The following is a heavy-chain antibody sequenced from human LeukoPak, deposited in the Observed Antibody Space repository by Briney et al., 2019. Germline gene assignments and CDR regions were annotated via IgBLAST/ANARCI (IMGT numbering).Heavy chain of an antibody. CDR1: GFSFSDHY. V-gene: IGHV3-11*01. D-gene: IGHD5-12*01. CDR3: AGGAGRSGSDY. J-gene: IGHJ4*02. CDR2: ISRSGSDI. Sequence: GGSLRLSCAASGFSFSDHYMTWVRQAPGKGLEWLSYISRSGSDIDYAGSVKGRFTISRDNAKNSLYLQMNSLRAEDTAVYYCAGGAGRSGSDYWGQGTLVTVSS.